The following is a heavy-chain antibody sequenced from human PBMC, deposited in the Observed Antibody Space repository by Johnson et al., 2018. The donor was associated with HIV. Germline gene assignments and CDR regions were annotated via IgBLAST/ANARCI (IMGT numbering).Heavy chain of an antibody. CDR1: GFTFSNYA. CDR2: VNQDGSAK. Sequence: VQLVESGGGVVQPGRSLRLSCAASGFTFSNYAMHWVRQAPGKGLEYVSNVNQDGSAKFYVDSVKGRFTTSRDNAKNSLYLQMNSLRDEDTAVYYCVTADRGSAWGQGTTVTVSS. CDR3: VTADRGSA. J-gene: IGHJ3*01. D-gene: IGHD1-26*01. V-gene: IGHV3-7*03.